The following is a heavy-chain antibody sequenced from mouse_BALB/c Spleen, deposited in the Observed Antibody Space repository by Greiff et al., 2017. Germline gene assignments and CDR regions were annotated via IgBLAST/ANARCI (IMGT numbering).Heavy chain of an antibody. J-gene: IGHJ4*01. V-gene: IGHV5-12-2*01. Sequence: EVKLVESGGGLVQPGGSLKLSCAASGFTFSSYTMSWVRQTPEKRLEWVAYISNGGGSTYYPDTVKGRFTISRDNAKNTLYLQMSSLKSEDTAMYYCARHPDGYYVLAMDYWGQGTSVTVSS. D-gene: IGHD2-3*01. CDR3: ARHPDGYYVLAMDY. CDR2: ISNGGGST. CDR1: GFTFSSYT.